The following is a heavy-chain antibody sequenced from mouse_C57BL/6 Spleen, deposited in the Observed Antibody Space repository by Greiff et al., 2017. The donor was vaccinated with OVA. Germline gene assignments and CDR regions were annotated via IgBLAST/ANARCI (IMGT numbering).Heavy chain of an antibody. J-gene: IGHJ1*03. CDR2: INYDGSST. Sequence: EVKLVESEGGLVQPGSSMKLSCTASGFTFSDYYMAWVRQVPEKGLEWVANINYDGSSTYYLDSLKGRFIISRDNAENILYLQMSSLKSEDTATYYCARAYGSSYGYFDVWGTGTTVTVSS. CDR3: ARAYGSSYGYFDV. D-gene: IGHD1-1*01. V-gene: IGHV5-16*01. CDR1: GFTFSDYY.